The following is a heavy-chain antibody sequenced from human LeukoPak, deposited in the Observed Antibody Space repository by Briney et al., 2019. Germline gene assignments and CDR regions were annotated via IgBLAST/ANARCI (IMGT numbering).Heavy chain of an antibody. CDR3: ARGGDWYYFDR. V-gene: IGHV3-7*01. Sequence: GGSLRLSCAASGFTFSSHWMIWVRQAPGKGLEWVASLKHDGGERYYVDSVKGRFAISRDNAANSLSLEMNSLRGEDTAMYYCARGGDWYYFDRWGRGTLVTVSS. CDR2: LKHDGGER. D-gene: IGHD3/OR15-3a*01. CDR1: GFTFSSHW. J-gene: IGHJ4*02.